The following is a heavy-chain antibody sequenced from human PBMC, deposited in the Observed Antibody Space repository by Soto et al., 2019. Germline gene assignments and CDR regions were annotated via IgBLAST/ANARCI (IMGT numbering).Heavy chain of an antibody. Sequence: SETLSLTCTVSGGSIRSYYWTWIRQPPGKGLEWLGYIFYSGSTFYNPSLKSRVTISIHTSKSQFSLQLTSVAAADTAVYYCARGAADTAMVDSWGQGTLVTVSS. CDR1: GGSIRSYY. V-gene: IGHV4-59*01. J-gene: IGHJ4*02. CDR3: ARGAADTAMVDS. D-gene: IGHD5-18*01. CDR2: IFYSGST.